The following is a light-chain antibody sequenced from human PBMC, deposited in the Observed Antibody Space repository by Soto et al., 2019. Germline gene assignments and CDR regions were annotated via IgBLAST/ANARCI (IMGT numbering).Light chain of an antibody. J-gene: IGKJ1*01. Sequence: ELVLTQSPGTLPLSPGERAILSCRASQSISSSYLAWYQQKPGQAPRLLIYGASTRATGIPVRFSGSGSGTEFTLTISSLQSEDFAVYYCQQYNNWPPTFGQGTKVDIK. CDR1: QSISSSY. CDR3: QQYNNWPPT. V-gene: IGKV3-15*01. CDR2: GAS.